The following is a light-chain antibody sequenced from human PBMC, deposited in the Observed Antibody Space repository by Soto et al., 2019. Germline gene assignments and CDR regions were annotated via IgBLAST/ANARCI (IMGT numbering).Light chain of an antibody. CDR3: QQYESTPPT. V-gene: IGKV4-1*01. Sequence: DIVMTQSPDSLAVSLGERATINCKSSQSVLYNSNNKNYLAWYQQRPGQPPKPLIYWASTRESGVPDRFSGSGSGTDFTLTITSLQAEDVAVYYGQQYESTPPTFGQGTKLEIK. CDR2: WAS. CDR1: QSVLYNSNNKNY. J-gene: IGKJ2*01.